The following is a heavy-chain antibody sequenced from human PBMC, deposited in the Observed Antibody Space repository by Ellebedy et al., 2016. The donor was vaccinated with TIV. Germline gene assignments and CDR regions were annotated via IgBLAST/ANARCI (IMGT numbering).Heavy chain of an antibody. CDR2: IKQDGSEK. D-gene: IGHD2-2*01. CDR1: GFTFSSYA. Sequence: GGSLRLXXAASGFTFSSYAMSWVRQAPGKGLEWVANIKQDGSEKYYVDSVKGRFTISRDNAKNSLYLQMNSLRAEDTAVYYCARGDIVIVPAAMSDYWGQGTLVTVSS. J-gene: IGHJ4*02. V-gene: IGHV3-7*02. CDR3: ARGDIVIVPAAMSDY.